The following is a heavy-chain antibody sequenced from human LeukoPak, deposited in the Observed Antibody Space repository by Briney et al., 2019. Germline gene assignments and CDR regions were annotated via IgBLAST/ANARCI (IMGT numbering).Heavy chain of an antibody. CDR3: ARPNRFDP. CDR1: GGSFSGYY. Sequence: SETLSLTCAVYGGSFSGYYWSWIRQPPGKGLEWIGEINHSGSTNYNPSLKSRVTISVDTSKNQFSLKLSSVTAADTAVYYRARPNRFDPWGQGTLVTVSS. CDR2: INHSGST. V-gene: IGHV4-34*01. J-gene: IGHJ5*02.